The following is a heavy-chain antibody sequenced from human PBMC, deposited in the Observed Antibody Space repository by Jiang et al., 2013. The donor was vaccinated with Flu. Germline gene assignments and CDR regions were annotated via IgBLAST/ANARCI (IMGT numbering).Heavy chain of an antibody. D-gene: IGHD3-10*01. Sequence: SLTCTVSVSGGSISNYYWSWIRSPQGRDWSGLGISITWEHQLQPSLKSRVTISVDTSKNQFSLKLSSVTAADTAVYYCASLPSGSGSYYRAFVYWGQGTLVTISS. CDR3: ASLPSGSGSYYRAFVY. CDR2: SITWEH. J-gene: IGHJ4*02. V-gene: IGHV4-59*01. CDR1: VSGGSISNYY.